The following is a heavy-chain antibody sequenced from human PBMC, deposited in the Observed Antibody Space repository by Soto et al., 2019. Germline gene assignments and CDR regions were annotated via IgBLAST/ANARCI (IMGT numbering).Heavy chain of an antibody. CDR3: ARELSPLPIGHHLFRTPGGYMDV. J-gene: IGHJ6*03. V-gene: IGHV3-48*01. Sequence: GGSLRLSCAASGFTFSSYSMNWVRQAPGKGLEWVSYISSSSSTIYYADSVKGRFTISRDNAKNSLYLQMNSLRAEDTAVYYCARELSPLPIGHHLFRTPGGYMDVWGKGTTVTVSS. CDR2: ISSSSSTI. CDR1: GFTFSSYS. D-gene: IGHD2-2*01.